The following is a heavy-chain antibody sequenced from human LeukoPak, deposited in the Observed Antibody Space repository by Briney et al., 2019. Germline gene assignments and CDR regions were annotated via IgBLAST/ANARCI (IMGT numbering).Heavy chain of an antibody. J-gene: IGHJ4*02. V-gene: IGHV3-33*08. CDR1: GFTFSSYG. D-gene: IGHD3-22*01. Sequence: GGSLRLSCAASGFTFSSYGMHWVRQAPGKGLEWVAVIWYDGSNKYYADSVKGRFTISRDNSKNTLYLQMNSLRAEDTAVYYCARAKEGYYDSSGYYELFDYWGQGTLVTVSS. CDR2: IWYDGSNK. CDR3: ARAKEGYYDSSGYYELFDY.